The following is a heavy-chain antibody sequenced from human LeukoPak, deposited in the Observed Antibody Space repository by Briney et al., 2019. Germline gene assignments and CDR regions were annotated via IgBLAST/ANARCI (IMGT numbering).Heavy chain of an antibody. CDR2: ISSSGSTI. J-gene: IGHJ4*02. CDR3: ARGKSYGSGSYYPTNYFDY. D-gene: IGHD3-10*01. CDR1: GFTFSSYE. V-gene: IGHV3-48*03. Sequence: GGSLRLSCAASGFTFSSYEMNWVRQALGKGLEWVSYISSSGSTIYYADSVKGRFTISRDNAKNSLYLQMNSLRAEDTAVYYCARGKSYGSGSYYPTNYFDYWGQGTLVTVSS.